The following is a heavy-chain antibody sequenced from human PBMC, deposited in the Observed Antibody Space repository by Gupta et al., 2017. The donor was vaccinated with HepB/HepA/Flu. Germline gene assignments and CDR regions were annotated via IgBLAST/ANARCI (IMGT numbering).Heavy chain of an antibody. CDR2: ISSVSSTK. Sequence: EVQLVESGGGLVKPGRSLRLSCAASGFTFDNHEMNWGRQAPGKGLESVSYISSVSSTKYYADSVKGRFTISRDNARNILYLQMNSLRAEDTGIYYCARQGWMTPDWWGRGTMVSVSS. J-gene: IGHJ4*02. CDR1: GFTFDNHE. D-gene: IGHD6-19*01. CDR3: ARQGWMTPDW. V-gene: IGHV3-48*03.